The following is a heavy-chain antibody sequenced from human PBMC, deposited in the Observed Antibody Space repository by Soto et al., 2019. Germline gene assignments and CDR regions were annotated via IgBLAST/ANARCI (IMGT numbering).Heavy chain of an antibody. Sequence: GASVKVSCKASGGTFSSYAISWVRQAPGQGLEWMGGIIPIFGTANYAQKFQGRVTITADESTSTAYMELSSLRSEDTAVYYCARGWNDYYDSSGYYHVPYGMDVWGQGTTVTVSS. CDR1: GGTFSSYA. D-gene: IGHD3-22*01. CDR3: ARGWNDYYDSSGYYHVPYGMDV. CDR2: IIPIFGTA. V-gene: IGHV1-69*13. J-gene: IGHJ6*02.